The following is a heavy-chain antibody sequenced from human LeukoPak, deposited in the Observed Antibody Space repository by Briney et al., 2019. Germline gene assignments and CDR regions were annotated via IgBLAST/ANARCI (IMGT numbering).Heavy chain of an antibody. V-gene: IGHV4-61*02. CDR3: ARDFGRYLSPASFDP. Sequence: TLSLTCTVSGGSISSSSYYWSWIRQPAGEGLEWIGRIYTSGSTYYNPSLKSRVTISVDTSKNQFSLKLSSVTAADTAVYYCARDFGRYLSPASFDPWGQGTLVTVSS. J-gene: IGHJ5*02. CDR2: IYTSGST. CDR1: GGSISSSSYY. D-gene: IGHD3-10*01.